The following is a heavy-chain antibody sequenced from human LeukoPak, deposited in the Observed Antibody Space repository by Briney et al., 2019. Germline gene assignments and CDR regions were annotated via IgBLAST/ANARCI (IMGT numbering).Heavy chain of an antibody. CDR1: GFTFSIYT. D-gene: IGHD3-10*01. V-gene: IGHV3-23*01. J-gene: IGHJ4*02. CDR3: ARGVIRNFDY. CDR2: INQGGDT. Sequence: GGSLRLSCAASGFTFSIYTMSWVRQAPGKGLEWVSAINQGGDTSYAASVKGHFTISRDNTKDSLYLQMNSLGAEDTALYYCARGVIRNFDYWGQGALVTVSS.